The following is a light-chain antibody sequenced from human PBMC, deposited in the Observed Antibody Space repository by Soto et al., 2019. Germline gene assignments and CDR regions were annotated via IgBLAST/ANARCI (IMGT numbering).Light chain of an antibody. CDR3: QQYAHSPIT. CDR1: QSVSKNY. J-gene: IGKJ5*01. V-gene: IGKV3-20*01. Sequence: EIVLTQSPATLSLSPGERATLSCRASQSVSKNYLGWYQQKPGQAPRLLIYDASIRATGIPDRFSGSGSGADFTLTISRLEPEDFAVYSCQQYAHSPITFGQGTRLEIK. CDR2: DAS.